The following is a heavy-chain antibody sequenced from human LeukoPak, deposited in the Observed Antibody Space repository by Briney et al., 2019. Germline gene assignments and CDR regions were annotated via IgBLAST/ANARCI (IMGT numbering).Heavy chain of an antibody. J-gene: IGHJ3*02. CDR2: INHSGST. CDR3: ARASQPGYSSSWYFLGAFDI. CDR1: GGSFSGYY. D-gene: IGHD6-13*01. V-gene: IGHV4-34*01. Sequence: SETLSLTCAVYGGSFSGYYWSWIRQPPGKGLEWIGEINHSGSTNYNPSLKSRVTISVDTSKNQFSLKLSSVTAADTAVYYCARASQPGYSSSWYFLGAFDIWGQGTMVTVSS.